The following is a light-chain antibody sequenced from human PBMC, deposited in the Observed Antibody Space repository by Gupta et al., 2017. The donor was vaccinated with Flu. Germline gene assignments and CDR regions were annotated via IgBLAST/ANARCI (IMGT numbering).Light chain of an antibody. CDR1: TSNIGNNY. CDR2: ESN. V-gene: IGLV1-51*02. Sequence: QSVLTQPPSLSAAPGQKVTISCSGSTSNIGNNYVSWYQQLPRTAPKLIIYESNKRPSGIPDRFSGSKSGTSATLGITGLQAGDEADYYCGTWDNSLGVLVFGGGTKLTVL. CDR3: GTWDNSLGVLV. J-gene: IGLJ3*02.